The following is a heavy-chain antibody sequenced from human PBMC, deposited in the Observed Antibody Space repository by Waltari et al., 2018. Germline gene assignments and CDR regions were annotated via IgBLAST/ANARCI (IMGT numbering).Heavy chain of an antibody. CDR2: IIPIFGTA. J-gene: IGHJ4*02. D-gene: IGHD3-22*01. V-gene: IGHV1-69*05. CDR1: GGTFSSYA. Sequence: QVQLVQSGAEVKKPGSSVKVSCKASGGTFSSYAISWVRQAPGQGLEWMGGIIPIFGTANYAQKFQGRVTITTDESTSTAYMELSSLRSEDTAVYYCARGNYYDSSGYYFYYFDYWGQGTLVTVSS. CDR3: ARGNYYDSSGYYFYYFDY.